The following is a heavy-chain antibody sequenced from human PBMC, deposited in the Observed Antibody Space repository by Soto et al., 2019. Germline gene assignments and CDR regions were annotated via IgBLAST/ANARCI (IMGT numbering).Heavy chain of an antibody. Sequence: SETLSLTCTVSGGSISSGDYYWSWIRQPPGKGLEWIGYIYYSGSTYYNPSLKSRVTISVDTSKNQFSLKLSSVTAADTAVYYCARVGDTAMVNWFDPWGQGTLVTVSS. V-gene: IGHV4-30-4*01. CDR3: ARVGDTAMVNWFDP. CDR1: GGSISSGDYY. CDR2: IYYSGST. J-gene: IGHJ5*02. D-gene: IGHD5-18*01.